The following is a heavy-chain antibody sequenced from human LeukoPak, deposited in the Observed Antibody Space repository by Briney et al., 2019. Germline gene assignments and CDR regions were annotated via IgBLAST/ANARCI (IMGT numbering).Heavy chain of an antibody. Sequence: GGSLRLSCAASGFTFSSYGMHWVRQAPGKGLEWVAVISYDGSNKYYADSVKGRFTISRDNSKNTLYLQMNSLRAEDTAVYYCAGDGPGMVRGLDYWGQGTLVTVSS. D-gene: IGHD3-10*01. CDR1: GFTFSSYG. CDR2: ISYDGSNK. V-gene: IGHV3-30*03. J-gene: IGHJ4*02. CDR3: AGDGPGMVRGLDY.